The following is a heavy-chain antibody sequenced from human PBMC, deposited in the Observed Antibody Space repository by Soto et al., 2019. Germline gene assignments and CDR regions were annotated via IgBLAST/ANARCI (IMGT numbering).Heavy chain of an antibody. D-gene: IGHD2-15*01. CDR1: GGTFSSYA. J-gene: IGHJ5*02. Sequence: SVKVSCKASGGTFSSYAISWVRQAPGQGLEWMGGIIPIFGTANYAQKFQGRVTITADESTSTAYMELSSLRSEDTAVYYCARRYCSGGRCLSKFDPWGQGTLVTVSS. CDR2: IIPIFGTA. CDR3: ARRYCSGGRCLSKFDP. V-gene: IGHV1-69*13.